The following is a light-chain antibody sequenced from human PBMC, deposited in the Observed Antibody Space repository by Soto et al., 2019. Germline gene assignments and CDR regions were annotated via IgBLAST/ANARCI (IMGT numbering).Light chain of an antibody. CDR2: DAS. V-gene: IGKV1-33*01. J-gene: IGKJ4*01. Sequence: INLTQSPSFLSASVGDRVTITCRPSQAVPNNMAWYQQKPGKAPKVLIYDASNLETGVPSRFSGSGSGTDFTFTISSLQPEDIATYYCQQYDNLPLTFGGGTKVDIK. CDR3: QQYDNLPLT. CDR1: QAVPNN.